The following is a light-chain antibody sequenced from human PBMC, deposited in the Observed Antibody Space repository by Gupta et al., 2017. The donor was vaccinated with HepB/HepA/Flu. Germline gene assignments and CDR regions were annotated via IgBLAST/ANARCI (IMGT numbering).Light chain of an antibody. Sequence: QSALTQPASVSGSPGQSITISCTGTSSDVGSYNLVSWYQQHPGKAPKLMIYEVSKRPSGVSNRFSGSKSGNTAFPTISGLQAEDEADYYCCSYAGSSTYVFGTGTKVTVL. V-gene: IGLV2-23*02. J-gene: IGLJ1*01. CDR2: EVS. CDR3: CSYAGSSTYV. CDR1: SSDVGSYNL.